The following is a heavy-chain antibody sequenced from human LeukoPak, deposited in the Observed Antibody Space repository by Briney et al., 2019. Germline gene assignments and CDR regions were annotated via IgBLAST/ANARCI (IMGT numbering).Heavy chain of an antibody. J-gene: IGHJ6*02. CDR1: GCSLNSYY. Sequence: SETLSLTCIVSGCSLNSYYWSWLRQPPGKGLEWIGYIYYSGSTNYNPSLKSRVTISVDTSKNQFSLKVSSVTAADTAVYYCARDRSSTCYKGYYYYGMDVWGQGTTVTVSS. V-gene: IGHV4-59*01. CDR3: ARDRSSTCYKGYYYYGMDV. CDR2: IYYSGST. D-gene: IGHD6-13*01.